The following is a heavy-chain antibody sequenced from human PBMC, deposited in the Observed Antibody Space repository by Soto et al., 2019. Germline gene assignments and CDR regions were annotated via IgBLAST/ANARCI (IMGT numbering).Heavy chain of an antibody. J-gene: IGHJ4*02. CDR2: IYPGDSDT. CDR3: ARRRGNDESYNYFDY. Sequence: GESLKISCKGSGCSFTSYWIGWVRQMPGKGLEWMGIIYPGDSDTRYSPSFQGQVTISADKSISTAYLQWSSLKASDTAMYYCARRRGNDESYNYFDYWGQGTLVTAPQ. D-gene: IGHD1-1*01. V-gene: IGHV5-51*01. CDR1: GCSFTSYW.